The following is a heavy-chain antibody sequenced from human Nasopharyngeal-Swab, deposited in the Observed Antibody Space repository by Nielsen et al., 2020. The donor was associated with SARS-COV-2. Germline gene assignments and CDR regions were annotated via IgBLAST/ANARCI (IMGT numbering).Heavy chain of an antibody. CDR3: ARVGPDIVVVVAAAPDY. CDR2: TSAFNGNT. D-gene: IGHD2-15*01. J-gene: IGHJ4*02. CDR1: GYTFISYG. V-gene: IGHV1-18*01. Sequence: ASVKLSCKASGYTFISYGISWVRQAPGPGLEWLGWTSAFNGNTNYAQKLQGKVTMTTDTSTSTAYMELRSLRSNDTAVYYCARVGPDIVVVVAAAPDYWGQGTLVTVSS.